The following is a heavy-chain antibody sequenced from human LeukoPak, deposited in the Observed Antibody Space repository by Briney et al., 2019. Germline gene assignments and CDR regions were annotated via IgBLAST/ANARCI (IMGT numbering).Heavy chain of an antibody. CDR2: IYYSGST. CDR3: ARDTDDILTGYSDYYGMDV. CDR1: GGSISSYY. Sequence: PSETLSLTCTVSGGSISSYYWSWIRQPPGKGLEWIGYIYYSGSTNYNPSLKSRVTISVDTSKNQFSLKLSSVTAADTAVYYCARDTDDILTGYSDYYGMDVWGQGTTVTVSS. D-gene: IGHD3-9*01. J-gene: IGHJ6*02. V-gene: IGHV4-59*01.